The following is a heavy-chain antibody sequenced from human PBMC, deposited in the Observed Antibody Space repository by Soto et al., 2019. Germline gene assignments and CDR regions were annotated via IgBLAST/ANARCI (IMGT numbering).Heavy chain of an antibody. CDR2: IYYRGST. CDR3: ARRPVVGVPDY. CDR1: GGSISSSSYF. Sequence: QLQLQESGPGLVKPSETLSLTCTVSGGSISSSSYFWGWIRQPPGKGLEWIGSIYYRGSTYYNPSLKSRVTISVDTSKNQSSLKLSSVTAADTAVYYCARRPVVGVPDYWGQGTLVTVSS. D-gene: IGHD2-15*01. J-gene: IGHJ4*02. V-gene: IGHV4-39*01.